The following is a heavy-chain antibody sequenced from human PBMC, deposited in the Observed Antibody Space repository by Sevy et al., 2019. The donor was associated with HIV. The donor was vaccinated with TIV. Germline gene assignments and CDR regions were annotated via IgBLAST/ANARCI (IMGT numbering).Heavy chain of an antibody. J-gene: IGHJ4*02. CDR3: ARDHPSSGITLQGYFDY. V-gene: IGHV3-30*04. Sequence: GGSLRLSCAASGFTFSSYAMHWVRQAPGKGLEWVAVISYDGSNKYYADSVKGRFTISRDNSKNTQYLQMNSLRAEDTAVYYCARDHPSSGITLQGYFDYWGQGTLVTVSS. D-gene: IGHD3-10*01. CDR2: ISYDGSNK. CDR1: GFTFSSYA.